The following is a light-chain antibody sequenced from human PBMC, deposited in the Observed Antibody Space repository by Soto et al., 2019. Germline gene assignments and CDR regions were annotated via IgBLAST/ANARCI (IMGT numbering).Light chain of an antibody. Sequence: QSALTQPPSASGSPGQSVTISCIGTSSDVGGYNFVSWYQQHPGKAPKLMIYEVSKRPSGVPDRFSGSKSGSTASLTVSGLQAEDAADYYCSSYAGSNTVVFGGGTKLTVL. CDR1: SSDVGGYNF. V-gene: IGLV2-8*01. J-gene: IGLJ2*01. CDR3: SSYAGSNTVV. CDR2: EVS.